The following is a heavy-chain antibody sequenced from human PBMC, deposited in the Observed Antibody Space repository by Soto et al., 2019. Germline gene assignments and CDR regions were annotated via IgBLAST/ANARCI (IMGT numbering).Heavy chain of an antibody. V-gene: IGHV3-15*01. CDR2: IKSEIAGGTT. D-gene: IGHD2-15*01. CDR3: TTDSTQTFCDGGPCYSVQTKLHDS. J-gene: IGHJ4*02. CDR1: GFTFSNGW. Sequence: EVQLVESGGGFVKPGGSLRLSCAASGFTFSNGWMSWVRQAPGKGLEWVGRIKSEIAGGTTDYSAPVKGRFSIARDDSIDTLYLQMNSLIAEDTAVYYCTTDSTQTFCDGGPCYSVQTKLHDSWGQGTLVTVSS.